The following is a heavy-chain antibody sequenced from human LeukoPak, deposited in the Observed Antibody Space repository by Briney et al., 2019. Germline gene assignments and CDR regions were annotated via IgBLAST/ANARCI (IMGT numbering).Heavy chain of an antibody. CDR2: IYYSGST. V-gene: IGHV4-59*12. CDR3: AREGDGLWFGEHHFDY. CDR1: GGSIRSYY. D-gene: IGHD3-10*01. J-gene: IGHJ4*02. Sequence: SETLSLTCTVSGGSIRSYYWSWLRQPPGKGLEWIAYIYYSGSTDYNPSLKSRVTMSVDTSKNQFSLKLSSVTAADTAVYYCAREGDGLWFGEHHFDYWGQGTLVTVSS.